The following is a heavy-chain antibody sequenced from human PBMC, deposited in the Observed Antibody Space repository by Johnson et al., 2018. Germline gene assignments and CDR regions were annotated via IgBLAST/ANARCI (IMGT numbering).Heavy chain of an antibody. D-gene: IGHD2-15*01. Sequence: EVQLVESGGGLVKPGGSLRLSCAASGFTFSNAWMNWVRQAPGKGLEWVGRIKSKTDGGTTDYAAPVKGNFTISRDESKNTLYLQMNSLKTEDTAVYYCTTPQRGDYDYYYMDVWGKGTTVTVSS. J-gene: IGHJ6*03. CDR2: IKSKTDGGTT. CDR3: TTPQRGDYDYYYMDV. V-gene: IGHV3-15*07. CDR1: GFTFSNAW.